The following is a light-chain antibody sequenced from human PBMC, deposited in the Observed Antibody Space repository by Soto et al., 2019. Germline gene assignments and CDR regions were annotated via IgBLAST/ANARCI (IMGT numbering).Light chain of an antibody. CDR1: QSVSSSY. V-gene: IGKV3-20*01. CDR3: QQYGSSPPVT. Sequence: EIVLTQSPGTLSVSPGERATLSCRASQSVSSSYLAWYQQKPGQAPRLLIYGASSRATGIPDRFSGSGSGTDFTLTINRLEPEDFAVYYCQQYGSSPPVTFGQGTKLEIK. J-gene: IGKJ2*01. CDR2: GAS.